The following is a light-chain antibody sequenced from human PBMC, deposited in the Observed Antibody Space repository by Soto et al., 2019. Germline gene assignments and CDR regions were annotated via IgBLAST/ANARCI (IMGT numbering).Light chain of an antibody. CDR1: QYISNN. Sequence: EIAMTQSPATLSVSPGERATLSCRASQYISNNLAWYQQRPGQAPSLLIYGASTRATGVPARFSGSGSGTDFLLTISSLQSEDSAVYYCQHYNNWPPRTFGEGTKVEIK. CDR3: QHYNNWPPRT. V-gene: IGKV3-15*01. CDR2: GAS. J-gene: IGKJ4*01.